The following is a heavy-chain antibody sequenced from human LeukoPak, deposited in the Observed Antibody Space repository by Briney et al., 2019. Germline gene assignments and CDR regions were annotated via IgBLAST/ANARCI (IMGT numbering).Heavy chain of an antibody. Sequence: GGSLRLSCAASGFTFSSYSMNWVRQAPGKGLEWVSSISSSSSYIYYADSVKGRFTISRDNAKNSLYLQMNSLRAEDTAVYYCARGQYYYDSSGHTLDAFDIWGQGTMVTVSS. D-gene: IGHD3-22*01. CDR2: ISSSSSYI. CDR1: GFTFSSYS. CDR3: ARGQYYYDSSGHTLDAFDI. V-gene: IGHV3-21*01. J-gene: IGHJ3*02.